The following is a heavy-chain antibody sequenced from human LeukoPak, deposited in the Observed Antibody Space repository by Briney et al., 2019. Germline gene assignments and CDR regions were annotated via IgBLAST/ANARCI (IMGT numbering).Heavy chain of an antibody. J-gene: IGHJ4*02. V-gene: IGHV3-48*02. D-gene: IGHD5-18*01. Sequence: PGGSLRLSCAASGFTLNNYIMTWVRQAPGRGLEWVSYISSGSGTMYYADSVKGRFTISRDNAKKSLYLQMNSLRDEDTAVYYCARAVLGYSWVYDYWGQGTLVTVSS. CDR1: GFTLNNYI. CDR2: ISSGSGTM. CDR3: ARAVLGYSWVYDY.